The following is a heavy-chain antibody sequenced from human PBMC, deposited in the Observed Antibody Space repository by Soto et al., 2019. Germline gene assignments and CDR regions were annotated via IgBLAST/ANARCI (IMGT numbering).Heavy chain of an antibody. V-gene: IGHV4-39*01. CDR2: IYYSGST. D-gene: IGHD6-13*01. J-gene: IGHJ4*02. Sequence: SETLSLTCTVSGGSISSSSYYWGWIRQPPGKGLEWIGSIYYSGSTYYNPSLKSRVTISVDASKNQFPLKLSSVTAADTAVYYCARSYSSSWYYFDYWGQGTLVTVSS. CDR3: ARSYSSSWYYFDY. CDR1: GGSISSSSYY.